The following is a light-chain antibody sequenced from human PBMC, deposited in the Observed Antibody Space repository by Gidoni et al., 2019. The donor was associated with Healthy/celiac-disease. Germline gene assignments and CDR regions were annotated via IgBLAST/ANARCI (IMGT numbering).Light chain of an antibody. CDR3: QQYGSSPRYT. CDR1: QSVSSSY. J-gene: IGKJ2*01. V-gene: IGKV3-20*01. Sequence: EIVLTQSPGTLSLSPGERATLSCRASQSVSSSYLAWYQQKPGQAPRLLIYGASSRAPGIPDRFSGSGFGTDFTLTISRLEPEDFAVYYCQQYGSSPRYTFGQGTKLEIK. CDR2: GAS.